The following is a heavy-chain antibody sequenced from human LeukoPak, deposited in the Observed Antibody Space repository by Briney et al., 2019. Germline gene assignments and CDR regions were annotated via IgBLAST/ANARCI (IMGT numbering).Heavy chain of an antibody. D-gene: IGHD1-26*01. Sequence: SETLSLTCAVYGGSFSGYYWSWIRQPPGKGLEWIGEINHSGSTNYSPSLKSRVTISVDTSKNQFSLKLSSVTAADTAVYYCARTGSYHLTLYYYYYMDVWGKGTTVTVSS. CDR3: ARTGSYHLTLYYYYYMDV. V-gene: IGHV4-34*01. CDR2: INHSGST. CDR1: GGSFSGYY. J-gene: IGHJ6*03.